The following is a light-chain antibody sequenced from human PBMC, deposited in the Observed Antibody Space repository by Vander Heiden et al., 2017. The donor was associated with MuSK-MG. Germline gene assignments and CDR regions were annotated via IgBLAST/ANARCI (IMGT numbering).Light chain of an antibody. CDR3: QVWDSSSEVV. Sequence: SYVLTQPPSVSVAPGEPARITCGGTNIGSKSVHWYQQKPGQAPVLVIYYDSDRPSGIPERFSGSNSGNTATLTISRVEAGDEADYYCQVWDSSSEVVFGGGTKLTVL. CDR1: NIGSKS. CDR2: YDS. J-gene: IGLJ2*01. V-gene: IGLV3-21*04.